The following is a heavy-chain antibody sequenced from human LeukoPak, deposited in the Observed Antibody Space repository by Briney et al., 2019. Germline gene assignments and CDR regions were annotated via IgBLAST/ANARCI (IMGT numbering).Heavy chain of an antibody. J-gene: IGHJ4*02. V-gene: IGHV3-15*01. CDR2: IKSKTDGGTT. Sequence: GGPLRLSCAASGFTFSNAWMSWVRQAPGKGLEWVGRIKSKTDGGTTDYAAPVNGRFTISRDDSKNTRYLQMHSLITGDTAVYYCTTVAPVDYWGQGTLVTVSS. CDR1: GFTFSNAW. CDR3: TTVAPVDY.